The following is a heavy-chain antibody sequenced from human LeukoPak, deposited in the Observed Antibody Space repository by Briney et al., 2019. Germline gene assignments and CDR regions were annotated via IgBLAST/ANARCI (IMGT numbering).Heavy chain of an antibody. Sequence: SVKVSCKASGGTFSSYAISWVRQAPGQGFEWMGGIIPIFGTANYAQKFQGRVTITTDESTSTAYMELSSLRSEDTAVYYCASSSLRGYSYGPKVYWGQGTLVTVSS. CDR3: ASSSLRGYSYGPKVY. V-gene: IGHV1-69*05. CDR2: IIPIFGTA. J-gene: IGHJ4*02. D-gene: IGHD5-18*01. CDR1: GGTFSSYA.